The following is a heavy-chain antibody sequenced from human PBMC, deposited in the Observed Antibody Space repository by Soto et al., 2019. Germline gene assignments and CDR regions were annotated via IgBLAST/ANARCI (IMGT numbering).Heavy chain of an antibody. CDR1: GFTFSGSA. CDR2: IRSKANSYAT. D-gene: IGHD3-3*01. V-gene: IGHV3-73*01. Sequence: GGSLRLSCAASGFTFSGSAMHWVRQASGKGLEWVGRIRSKANSYATAYAASVKGRFTISRDDSKNTAYLQMNSLKTEDTAVYYCTRCYDFWSGFGRDYYYYYGMDVWGQGTTVTVSS. J-gene: IGHJ6*02. CDR3: TRCYDFWSGFGRDYYYYYGMDV.